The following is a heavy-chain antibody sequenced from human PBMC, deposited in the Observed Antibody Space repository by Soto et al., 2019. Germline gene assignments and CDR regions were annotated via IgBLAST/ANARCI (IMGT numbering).Heavy chain of an antibody. Sequence: QVQLQQWGAGLLKPSETLSLTCAVYGGSFSGYYWSWIRQPPGKGLEWIGEINHSGSTNYNPSLKSRVTISVDTSKNQFSLKLSSVTAADTAVYYCARGGIAAPQRPFDYWGQGTLVTVSS. CDR1: GGSFSGYY. V-gene: IGHV4-34*01. CDR2: INHSGST. CDR3: ARGGIAAPQRPFDY. D-gene: IGHD6-13*01. J-gene: IGHJ4*02.